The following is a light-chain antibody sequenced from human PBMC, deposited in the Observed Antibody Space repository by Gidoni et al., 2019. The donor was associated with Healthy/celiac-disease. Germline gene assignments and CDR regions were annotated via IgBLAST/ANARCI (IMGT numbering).Light chain of an antibody. CDR1: QSISSY. V-gene: IGKV1-39*01. CDR2: AAS. Sequence: DIQMTQSPSSLSASVGDRVTITCRASQSISSYLNWYQQKPGKVPKLLIYAASSLQSGVPSRFSGSGSGTDFTLTISSLQPEDFATYYCQQSYSTPWTFXQXTKVXIK. CDR3: QQSYSTPWT. J-gene: IGKJ1*01.